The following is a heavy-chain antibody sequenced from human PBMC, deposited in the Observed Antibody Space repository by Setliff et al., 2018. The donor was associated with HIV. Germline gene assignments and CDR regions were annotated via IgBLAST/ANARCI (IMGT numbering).Heavy chain of an antibody. D-gene: IGHD3-22*01. Sequence: SVKVSCKASGGTFSSYAISWVRQAPGQGLEWMGGLEPEDNEILYAQKFQGRVTLTADTSSDTAYMELSSLRSEDTAVYYCARGGVYYYDSSGWSMDYWGQGTLVTVSS. V-gene: IGHV1-69*10. J-gene: IGHJ4*02. CDR2: LEPEDNEI. CDR3: ARGGVYYYDSSGWSMDY. CDR1: GGTFSSYA.